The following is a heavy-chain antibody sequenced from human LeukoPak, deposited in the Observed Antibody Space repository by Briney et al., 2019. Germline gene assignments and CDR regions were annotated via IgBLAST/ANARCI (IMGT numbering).Heavy chain of an antibody. Sequence: GGSLRLSWTGSGFTFGEYAMSWFRQAAGKGLEWVGFIRSKAFGGTPEYAASVKGRVAISRDDSNSIAYLQMNSLKTEDTAVYYCARYHFRSNNLEAFDIWGQGTMVTVSS. V-gene: IGHV3-49*03. J-gene: IGHJ3*02. D-gene: IGHD1/OR15-1a*01. CDR2: IRSKAFGGTP. CDR3: ARYHFRSNNLEAFDI. CDR1: GFTFGEYA.